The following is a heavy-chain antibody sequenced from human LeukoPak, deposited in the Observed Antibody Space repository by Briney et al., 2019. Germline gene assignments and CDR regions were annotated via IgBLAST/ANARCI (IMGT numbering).Heavy chain of an antibody. V-gene: IGHV3-48*01. Sequence: PGGSLRLSCAASGFTFSSYSMNWVRQAPGKGLEWVSYISSSSSTIYYADSVKGRFTISRDNAKNSLYLQMNSLRAEDTAVYYCARPYDFWSGYSYSGAFDIWGQGTMVTVSS. D-gene: IGHD3-3*01. CDR2: ISSSSSTI. CDR1: GFTFSSYS. CDR3: ARPYDFWSGYSYSGAFDI. J-gene: IGHJ3*02.